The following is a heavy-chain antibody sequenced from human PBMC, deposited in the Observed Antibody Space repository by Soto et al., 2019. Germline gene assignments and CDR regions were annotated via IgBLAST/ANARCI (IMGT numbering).Heavy chain of an antibody. CDR2: VSASGTGT. V-gene: IGHV3-23*01. CDR1: GFTFRSYA. J-gene: IGHJ4*02. CDR3: ARDKGARYGLSYFDY. D-gene: IGHD5-18*01. Sequence: PGGSLRLSCAASGFTFRSYAMSWVRQAPGKGLEWVSAVSASGTGTYYSDSVKGRFTISRDNSKNTLYLQMNSLRAEDTALYYCARDKGARYGLSYFDYWGQGTLVTVSS.